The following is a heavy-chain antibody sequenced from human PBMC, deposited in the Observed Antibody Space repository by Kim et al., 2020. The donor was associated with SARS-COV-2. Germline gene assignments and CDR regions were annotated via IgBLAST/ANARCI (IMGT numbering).Heavy chain of an antibody. J-gene: IGHJ4*02. CDR2: ISSSSSYI. D-gene: IGHD6-19*01. V-gene: IGHV3-21*01. CDR3: ARAYSSGWAYFHY. Sequence: GGSLRLSCAASGFTFSSYSMNWVRQAPGKGLEWVSSISSSSSYIYYADSVKGRFTISRDNAKNSLYLQMNSLRAEDTAVYYCARAYSSGWAYFHYWGQGTLVTVSS. CDR1: GFTFSSYS.